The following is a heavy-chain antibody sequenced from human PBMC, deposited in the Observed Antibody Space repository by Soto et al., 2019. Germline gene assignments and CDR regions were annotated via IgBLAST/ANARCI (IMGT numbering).Heavy chain of an antibody. CDR2: IYWDDDK. CDR3: AHSTHGDYGLDWFDP. Sequence: QITLKESGPTLVKPTQTLTLTCTFSGFSLSTSGVGVGWIRQPPGKALEWLALIYWDDDKRYSPSLKSRLTIPKDTSKNQVVLTMTNMDPVDTAPYYCAHSTHGDYGLDWFDPWGQGTLVTVSS. J-gene: IGHJ5*02. CDR1: GFSLSTSGVG. V-gene: IGHV2-5*02. D-gene: IGHD4-17*01.